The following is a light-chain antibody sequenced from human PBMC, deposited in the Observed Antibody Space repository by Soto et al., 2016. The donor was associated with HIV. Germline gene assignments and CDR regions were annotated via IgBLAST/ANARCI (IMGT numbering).Light chain of an antibody. V-gene: IGKV1-5*03. Sequence: DIQMTQFPSTLSASIGDRVTITCRASQSVSVWLAWYQQKPGKAPNLLIFKTSTLEVGVPSRFSGSGSGADFTLTLSSVQPDDVGTYYCQQYNTPPWTFGQGTKVEI. CDR2: KTS. CDR3: QQYNTPPWT. J-gene: IGKJ1*01. CDR1: QSVSVW.